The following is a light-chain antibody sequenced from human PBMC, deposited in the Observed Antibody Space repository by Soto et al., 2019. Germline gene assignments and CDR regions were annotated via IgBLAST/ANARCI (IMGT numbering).Light chain of an antibody. J-gene: IGLJ2*01. Sequence: QSVLTQPASVSGSPGQSITISCTGTSSDVGGYNYVSWYQHHPGKAPKLMIYDVSNRPSGVSNRFSGSKSGNTASLTISGLQSEDEADYYCSSYTSSSTPFFGGGTKLTVL. CDR3: SSYTSSSTPF. CDR2: DVS. CDR1: SSDVGGYNY. V-gene: IGLV2-14*03.